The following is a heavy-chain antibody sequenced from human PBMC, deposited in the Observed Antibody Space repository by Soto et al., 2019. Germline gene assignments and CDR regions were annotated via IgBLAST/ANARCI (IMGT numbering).Heavy chain of an antibody. V-gene: IGHV3-64D*06. J-gene: IGHJ4*02. Sequence: GGSLRLSCSAFGFTFSDYGMHWVRQAPGKGLEFVSAIKSKGDTTYYADSVRGRFTISRDNSKNTLYLQMSSLRGDDTAVYYCVKDRSLAGAGVYYFDYWGPGALVAVSS. CDR3: VKDRSLAGAGVYYFDY. CDR1: GFTFSDYG. CDR2: IKSKGDTT. D-gene: IGHD6-19*01.